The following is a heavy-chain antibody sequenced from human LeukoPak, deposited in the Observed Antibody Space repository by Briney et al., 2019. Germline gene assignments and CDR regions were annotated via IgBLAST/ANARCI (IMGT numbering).Heavy chain of an antibody. Sequence: GGSLRLSCAASGFTFSTYWMHWVRQALGKGLVWVSRINPDGSSASYADSVKGRFTISRDNAKNTLYLQMNSLRAEDTAVYHCARTAYSGYSLGFWGQGTLVIVSS. CDR3: ARTAYSGYSLGF. J-gene: IGHJ4*02. D-gene: IGHD6-25*01. V-gene: IGHV3-74*01. CDR1: GFTFSTYW. CDR2: INPDGSSA.